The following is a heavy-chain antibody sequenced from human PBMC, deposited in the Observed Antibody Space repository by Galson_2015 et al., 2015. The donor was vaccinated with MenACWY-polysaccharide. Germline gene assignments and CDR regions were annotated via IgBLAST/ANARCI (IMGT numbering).Heavy chain of an antibody. D-gene: IGHD3-10*01. CDR3: VRSPVGSAGYLDL. CDR1: GFSLRTRGMR. J-gene: IGHJ2*01. CDR2: IDWDDRK. V-gene: IGHV2-70*04. Sequence: PALVKPTRTLTLTCTFSGFSLRTRGMRVIWIRQPPGKALEWLARIDWDDRKFYSTSLKTRPTISKDTSKNLVILTMTNMDPVDTATYYCVRSPVGSAGYLDLWGRGTLVTVSS.